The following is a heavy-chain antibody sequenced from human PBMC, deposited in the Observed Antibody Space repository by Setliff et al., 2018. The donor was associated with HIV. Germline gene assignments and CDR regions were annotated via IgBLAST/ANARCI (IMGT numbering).Heavy chain of an antibody. CDR3: ARDSSGVADYDFWSGRNWFDP. Sequence: SETLSLTCSVSGGSISSGSYYWSWIRQPAGKGLEWIGHIYTSGSTNYNPSLESRVTISIDTSNNQFSLKMTSVTAADTAVYYCARDSSGVADYDFWSGRNWFDPWGQGILVTVSS. V-gene: IGHV4-61*09. CDR2: IYTSGST. CDR1: GGSISSGSYY. D-gene: IGHD3-3*01. J-gene: IGHJ5*02.